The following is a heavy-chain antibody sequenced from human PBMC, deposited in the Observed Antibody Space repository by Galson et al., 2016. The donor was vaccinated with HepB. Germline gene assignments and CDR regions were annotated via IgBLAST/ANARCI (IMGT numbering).Heavy chain of an antibody. D-gene: IGHD6-13*01. V-gene: IGHV3-23*01. CDR1: GFTFSTYA. J-gene: IGHJ4*02. CDR3: AKWSDAAATY. Sequence: SLRLSCAGTGFTFSTYAMSWVRPAPGKRLEWVSAISGSGGTTYYADSVKGRFSISRDNSKNTLYLQMSSLTAEDTAVYYCAKWSDAAATYWGQGALVTVSS. CDR2: ISGSGGTT.